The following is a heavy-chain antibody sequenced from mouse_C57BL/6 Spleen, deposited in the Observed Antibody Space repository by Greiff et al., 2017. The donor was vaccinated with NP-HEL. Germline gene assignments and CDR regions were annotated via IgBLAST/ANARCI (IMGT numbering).Heavy chain of an antibody. CDR1: GYAFTNYL. J-gene: IGHJ1*03. D-gene: IGHD1-1*01. V-gene: IGHV1-54*01. CDR3: ARSGRGVRGSSPWWYFDV. Sequence: QVQLQQSGAELVRPGTSVKVSSKASGYAFTNYLIEWVKQRPGQGLEWIGVINPGSGGTNYNEKFKGKATLTADKSSSTAYMQLSSLTSEDSAVYFCARSGRGVRGSSPWWYFDVWGTGTTVTVSS. CDR2: INPGSGGT.